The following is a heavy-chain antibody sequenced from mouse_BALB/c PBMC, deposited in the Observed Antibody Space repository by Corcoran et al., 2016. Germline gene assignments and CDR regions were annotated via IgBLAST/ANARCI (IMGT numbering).Heavy chain of an antibody. D-gene: IGHD1-1*01. V-gene: IGHV14-1*02. CDR2: IDPENGNT. CDR3: ASAVYGQRNFDY. Sequence: EVQLQQSGVELVRPGALVKLSCKASGFNIKDYYMHWVKQRPEQGLEWIGWIDPENGNTIYDPKFQGKASITADTSSNTAYLQLSSLTSEDTAVYYCASAVYGQRNFDYWGQGTTLTVSS. J-gene: IGHJ2*01. CDR1: GFNIKDYY.